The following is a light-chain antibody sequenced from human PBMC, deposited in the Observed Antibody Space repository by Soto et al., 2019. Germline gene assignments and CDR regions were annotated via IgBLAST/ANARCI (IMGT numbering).Light chain of an antibody. CDR1: NSDVGGYSY. J-gene: IGLJ3*02. CDR2: EVS. V-gene: IGLV2-14*01. Sequence: QSALTQPASVSGSPGHSITISCTGTNSDVGGYSYVSLFQQHPGKAPKLIIYEVSNRPSGVSIRFSGSKSGNTASLTVSGLQAEDEADYYCSSFTRSNTWVIGGGTTLNVL. CDR3: SSFTRSNTWV.